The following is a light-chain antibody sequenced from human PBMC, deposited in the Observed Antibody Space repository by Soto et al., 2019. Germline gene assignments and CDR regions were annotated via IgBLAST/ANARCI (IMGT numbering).Light chain of an antibody. J-gene: IGLJ2*01. V-gene: IGLV1-51*01. CDR2: DNN. CDR1: SSNIGNNY. Sequence: QSVLTQPPSVSAAPGQKVTISCSGSSSNIGNNYVSWYQQLPGTAPKLLIYDNNKRPSGIPDRFSGSKSGTSATLGITGLQTGDEADYYCGTWDDSLKSGLFGGGTKVTVL. CDR3: GTWDDSLKSGL.